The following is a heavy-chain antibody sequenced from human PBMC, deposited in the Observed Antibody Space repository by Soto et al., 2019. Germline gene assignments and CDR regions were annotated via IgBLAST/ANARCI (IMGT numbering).Heavy chain of an antibody. V-gene: IGHV3-23*01. CDR2: SHGSGETT. D-gene: IGHD1-26*01. CDR1: AFTFSTFP. CDR3: ARRSSGSYYAAFDV. Sequence: GRCRRLSWAPSAFTFSTFPMTCVRPAQGKGLEWVSSSHGSGETTYYAESVKGRFIISRDNSKNTLCLQMDSLRVDDTAVYFCARRSSGSYYAAFDVWGQGTVVTVSS. J-gene: IGHJ3*01.